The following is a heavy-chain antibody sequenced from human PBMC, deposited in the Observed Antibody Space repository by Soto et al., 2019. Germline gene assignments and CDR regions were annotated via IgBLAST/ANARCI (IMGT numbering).Heavy chain of an antibody. Sequence: SVKVSCKASGYTFTSYGISWVRQAPGQGLEWMGRIIPILGKANYAQKFQGRVTITADKSTSTAYMELSSLRSEDTAVYYCAREWHQDTGMDVWGKGTTVTVSS. CDR1: GYTFTSYG. CDR3: AREWHQDTGMDV. J-gene: IGHJ6*03. V-gene: IGHV1-69*04. CDR2: IIPILGKA.